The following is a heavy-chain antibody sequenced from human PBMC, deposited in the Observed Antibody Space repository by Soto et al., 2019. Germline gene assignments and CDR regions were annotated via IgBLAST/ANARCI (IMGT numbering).Heavy chain of an antibody. D-gene: IGHD6-13*01. J-gene: IGHJ6*02. Sequence: ASVKVSCKASGGTFSSYAISWVRQAPGQGLEWMGGIIPIFGTANYAQKFQGRVTITADESTSTAYMELSSLRSEDTAVYYCARVLGKQQLGYYYYGMDVWGQGTTVTVSS. CDR3: ARVLGKQQLGYYYYGMDV. V-gene: IGHV1-69*13. CDR2: IIPIFGTA. CDR1: GGTFSSYA.